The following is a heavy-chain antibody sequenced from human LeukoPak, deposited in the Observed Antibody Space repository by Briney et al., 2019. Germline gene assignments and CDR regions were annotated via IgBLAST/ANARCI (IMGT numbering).Heavy chain of an antibody. CDR1: GGSISSSSYY. CDR2: IYYSGST. Sequence: SETLSLTSTDSGGSISSSSYYWGWIRQPPGKGLEWIGSIYYSGSTYYNPSLKSRVTISVDTSKNQFSLELSSVTAADTAVYYCARLGITMDHYYYYMDVWGKGTKVTVPS. J-gene: IGHJ6*03. CDR3: ARLGITMDHYYYYMDV. D-gene: IGHD3-10*01. V-gene: IGHV4-39*01.